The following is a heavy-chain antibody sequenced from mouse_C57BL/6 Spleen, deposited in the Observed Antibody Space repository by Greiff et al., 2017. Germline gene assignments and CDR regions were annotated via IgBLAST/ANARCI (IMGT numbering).Heavy chain of an antibody. D-gene: IGHD2-4*01. J-gene: IGHJ2*01. CDR3: ATALYDYDAYLDY. CDR2: ILPGSGST. Sequence: QVQLQQSGAELMKPGASVKLSCKATGYTFTGYWIEWVKQRPGHGLEWIGEILPGSGSTNYNEKFKGKATFTADTSSNTAYMQLSSLTTEDSAMYYGATALYDYDAYLDYWGRGATPTVSS. CDR1: GYTFTGYW. V-gene: IGHV1-9*01.